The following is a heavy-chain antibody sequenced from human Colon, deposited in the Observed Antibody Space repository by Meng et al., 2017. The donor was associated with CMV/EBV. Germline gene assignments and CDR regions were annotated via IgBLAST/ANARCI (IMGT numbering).Heavy chain of an antibody. Sequence: SVKVSCKASGGTFSSYAISWVRQAPGHGLEWMGGIIPIFGTANYAQKFQGRVTITTDESTSTAYMELSSLRSEDTAVYYCARAELPSVSWFDPWGQGTLVTVSS. V-gene: IGHV1-69*05. J-gene: IGHJ5*02. D-gene: IGHD1-7*01. CDR1: GGTFSSYA. CDR3: ARAELPSVSWFDP. CDR2: IIPIFGTA.